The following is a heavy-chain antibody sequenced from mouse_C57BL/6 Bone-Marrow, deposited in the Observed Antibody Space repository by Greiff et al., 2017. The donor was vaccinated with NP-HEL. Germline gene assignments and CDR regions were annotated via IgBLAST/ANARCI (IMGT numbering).Heavy chain of an antibody. CDR3: ARMSCYYAMDY. CDR2: IDPNSGGT. Sequence: QVQLQQPGAELVKPGASVKLSCKASGYTFTSYWMHWVKQRPGRGLEWIGRIDPNSGGTKYNEKFKSKATLTVDKPSSPAYMQLSSLTSEDSAVYYCARMSCYYAMDYWGQGTSVTVSS. V-gene: IGHV1-72*01. CDR1: GYTFTSYW. J-gene: IGHJ4*01.